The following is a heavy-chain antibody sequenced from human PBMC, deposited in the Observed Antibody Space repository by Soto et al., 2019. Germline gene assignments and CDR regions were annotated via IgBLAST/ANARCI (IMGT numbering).Heavy chain of an antibody. Sequence: GESLKISCNGPGYSFTTYWIVWVRQRSGKGLEWMGAIYPGDSDTRYSPSFQGQVTISADKSISTAYLQWNSLKASDTAKYFCARNKGYCDSSSCYGLDVWGQGAAVTVSS. CDR1: GYSFTTYW. V-gene: IGHV5-51*01. J-gene: IGHJ6*02. D-gene: IGHD2-15*01. CDR2: IYPGDSDT. CDR3: ARNKGYCDSSSCYGLDV.